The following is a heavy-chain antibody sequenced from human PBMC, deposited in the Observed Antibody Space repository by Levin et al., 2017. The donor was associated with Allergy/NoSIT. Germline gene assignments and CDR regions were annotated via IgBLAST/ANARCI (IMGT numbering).Heavy chain of an antibody. J-gene: IGHJ4*02. D-gene: IGHD5-12*01. Sequence: GGSLRLSCAASGFTFSSYWMIWVRQAPGKGLEWVASIKQDESDKFYVDSVKGRFTISRDNDKNSLYLQMNSLRADDTAVYYCARKNFLEYSGFFDDWGQGTLVTVSS. CDR1: GFTFSSYW. CDR2: IKQDESDK. CDR3: ARKNFLEYSGFFDD. V-gene: IGHV3-7*01.